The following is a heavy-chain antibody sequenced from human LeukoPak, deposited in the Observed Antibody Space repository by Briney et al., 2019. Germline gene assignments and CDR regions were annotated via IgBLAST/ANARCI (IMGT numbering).Heavy chain of an antibody. CDR1: GFTFSSYS. CDR2: ITSSSSYI. CDR3: ASLSTSGVIGDY. Sequence: GGSLRLSCAASGFTFSSYSMNWVRQAPGKGLEWISSITSSSSYIYYADSVKGRFTISRDNAKNSLYLQISSLTAEDTAVYYCASLSTSGVIGDYWGQGTLVTVSS. J-gene: IGHJ4*02. D-gene: IGHD3-10*01. V-gene: IGHV3-21*01.